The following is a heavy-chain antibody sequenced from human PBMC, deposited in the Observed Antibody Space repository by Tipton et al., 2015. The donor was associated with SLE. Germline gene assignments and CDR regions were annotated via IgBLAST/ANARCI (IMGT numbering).Heavy chain of an antibody. J-gene: IGHJ2*01. CDR2: INHSGST. CDR3: ARGGPTYYDFWSGYYPLGYFDL. D-gene: IGHD3-3*01. Sequence: LSCAVYGGSFSGYYWSWIRQPPGKGLEWIGEINHSGSTNYNPSLKSRVSISVDTSKNQFSLKLSSVTAADTAVYYCARGGPTYYDFWSGYYPLGYFDLWGRGTLVTVSS. V-gene: IGHV4-34*01. CDR1: GGSFSGYY.